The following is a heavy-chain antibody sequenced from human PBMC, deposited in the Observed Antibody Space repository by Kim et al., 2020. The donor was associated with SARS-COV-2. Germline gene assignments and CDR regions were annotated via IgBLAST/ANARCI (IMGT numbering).Heavy chain of an antibody. CDR1: GYSFTSYW. Sequence: GESLKISCKGSGYSFTSYWIGWVHQMPGKGLEWMGIIYPGDSDTRYSPSFQGQVTISADKSISTAYLQWSSLKASDTAMYYCARLVKGSGWEDYFDYWGQGTLVTVSS. V-gene: IGHV5-51*07. CDR3: ARLVKGSGWEDYFDY. J-gene: IGHJ4*02. CDR2: IYPGDSDT. D-gene: IGHD6-19*01.